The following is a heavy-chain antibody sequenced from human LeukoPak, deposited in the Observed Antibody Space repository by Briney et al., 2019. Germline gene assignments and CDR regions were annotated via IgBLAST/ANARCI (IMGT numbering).Heavy chain of an antibody. Sequence: GGSLRLSRAASGFTFSRYSMNWVRQAPGKGLEWVSYISSSSSTVYYADSLKGRFTISRDNAKNSLYLQMNSLRDEDPAVYYCARAQTYYGSGSYLYWGQGTLVTVSS. CDR3: ARAQTYYGSGSYLY. D-gene: IGHD3-10*01. CDR2: ISSSSSTV. V-gene: IGHV3-48*02. J-gene: IGHJ4*02. CDR1: GFTFSRYS.